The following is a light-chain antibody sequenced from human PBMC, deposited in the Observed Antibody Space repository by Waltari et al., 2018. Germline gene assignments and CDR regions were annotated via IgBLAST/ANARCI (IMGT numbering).Light chain of an antibody. V-gene: IGKV4-1*01. CDR2: LAS. CDR3: QQCYSTPPT. CDR1: KSVVHNSDKKKY. Sequence: DIVVTQSTDFLTVAPGERASIHGKSSKSVVHNSDKKKYLAWYQQKPGRPPKLLISLASTRASGVPERFSGSGSGTDFTLTISGLQAEDVAIYYCQQCYSTPPTFGGGTKVEI. J-gene: IGKJ4*01.